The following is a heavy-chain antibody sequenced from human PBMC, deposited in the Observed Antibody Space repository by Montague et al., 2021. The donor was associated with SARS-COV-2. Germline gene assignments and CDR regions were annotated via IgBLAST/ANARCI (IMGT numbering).Heavy chain of an antibody. CDR2: VTTSWTT. Sequence: SETLSLTCAVSGGSITGFSWSWVRQPAGKGLEWIGSVTTSWTTNXXPSLRSRVTMSVDTSKNQFSLNLNSVTAADTAIYYCARTPTRPLSLDPWGQGTLVTVSS. J-gene: IGHJ5*02. CDR3: ARTPTRPLSLDP. V-gene: IGHV4-4*07. D-gene: IGHD6-6*01. CDR1: GGSITGFS.